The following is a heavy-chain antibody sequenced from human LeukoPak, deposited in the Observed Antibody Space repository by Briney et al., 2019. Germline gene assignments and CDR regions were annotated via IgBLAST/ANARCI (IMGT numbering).Heavy chain of an antibody. V-gene: IGHV3-30*18. CDR3: AKDLLGGGFDY. CDR2: ISYDGSNK. D-gene: IGHD3-16*01. CDR1: GFTFSDYA. J-gene: IGHJ4*02. Sequence: GGSLRLSCAASGFTFSDYAMHWVRQAPGKGLEWVAVISYDGSNKYYADSVKGRFTISRDNSKNTLYLQMNSLRAEDTAVYYCAKDLLGGGFDYWGQGTLVTVSS.